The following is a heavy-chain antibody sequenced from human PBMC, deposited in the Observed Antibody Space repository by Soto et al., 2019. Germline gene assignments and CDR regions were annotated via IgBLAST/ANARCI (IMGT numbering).Heavy chain of an antibody. Sequence: EVQVVESGGGLVRPGGSLRLSCAASGYTFSNHEMNWIRQAPGKGLEWVAYISSGGKTTYYADSLKGRFTISRDNDKNSLSLEMNGLRDEDTAMYYCARVGDKFYWLDYWGQGTRVIVSS. CDR1: GYTFSNHE. CDR3: ARVGDKFYWLDY. J-gene: IGHJ4*02. CDR2: ISSGGKTT. D-gene: IGHD2-8*02. V-gene: IGHV3-48*03.